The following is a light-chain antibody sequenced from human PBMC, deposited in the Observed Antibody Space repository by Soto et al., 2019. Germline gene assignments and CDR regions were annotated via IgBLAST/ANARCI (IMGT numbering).Light chain of an antibody. CDR2: DAS. CDR1: QRVSGD. J-gene: IGKJ5*01. Sequence: EIVLTPSPATLSESPGERATLSCRASQRVSGDLAWYHHKPGQAPRLLLYDASTRALDTPARFAGSGSGTAFTLTISSLQSEDFAVYFCHQYNGWPITFGQGTRREIK. CDR3: HQYNGWPIT. V-gene: IGKV3-15*01.